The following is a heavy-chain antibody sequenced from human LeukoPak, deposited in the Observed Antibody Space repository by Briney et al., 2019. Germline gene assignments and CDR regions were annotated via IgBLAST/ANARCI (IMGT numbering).Heavy chain of an antibody. J-gene: IGHJ3*02. Sequence: GASVKVSCKASGYTFTSYYMHWVRQAPGQGLEWMGIINPSGGSTSYAQKFQGRVTMTRDTSTSTVYMELSSLRSEDTAVYYCARDVVGNIVVVPAAPGVAFDIWGQGTMDTVSS. CDR3: ARDVVGNIVVVPAAPGVAFDI. V-gene: IGHV1-46*01. CDR1: GYTFTSYY. CDR2: INPSGGST. D-gene: IGHD2-2*01.